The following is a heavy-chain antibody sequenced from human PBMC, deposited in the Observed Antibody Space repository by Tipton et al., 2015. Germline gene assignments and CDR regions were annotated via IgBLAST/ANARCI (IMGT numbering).Heavy chain of an antibody. V-gene: IGHV3-21*01. D-gene: IGHD6-19*01. CDR1: GFTFSTAW. CDR3: ARGRSSSGWYNSEQQTPTPLDY. CDR2: ISPSSRYI. J-gene: IGHJ4*02. Sequence: SLRLSCAASGFTFSTAWMHWVRQAPGKGLEWVASISPSSRYIYYGDSVKDRFTISRDNRKNSLNLKMNSLRAEDTAVYYCARGRSSSGWYNSEQQTPTPLDYWGQVTLFSVSS.